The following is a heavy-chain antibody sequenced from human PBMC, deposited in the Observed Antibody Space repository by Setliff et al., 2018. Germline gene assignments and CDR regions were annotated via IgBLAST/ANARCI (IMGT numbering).Heavy chain of an antibody. CDR2: IYHNGNT. D-gene: IGHD5-18*01. V-gene: IGHV4-59*01. CDR3: VRDRTAYSYGLDV. CDR1: GDPIDSYY. J-gene: IGHJ6*02. Sequence: SETLSLTCSVSGDPIDSYYWAWIRQPPGKGLEWIGNIYHNGNTNFNPSLKTRVTMSVDTSKNQFALNLTSVTAADTAVYYCVRDRTAYSYGLDVWGQGTTVTVSS.